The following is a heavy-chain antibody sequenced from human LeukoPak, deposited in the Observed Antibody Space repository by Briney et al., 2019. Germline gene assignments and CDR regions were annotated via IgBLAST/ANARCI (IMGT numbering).Heavy chain of an antibody. D-gene: IGHD6-19*01. CDR1: GGTFSSYA. V-gene: IGHV1-69*05. J-gene: IGHJ5*02. Sequence: GSSVKVSCKASGGTFSSYAISWVRQAPGQGLEWMGRIVPVFGTANYAQKFQGRVTITTDESTSTAYMELSSLRSEDTAVYYCARDRRAVAGSAGRFDPWGQGTLVTVSS. CDR2: IVPVFGTA. CDR3: ARDRRAVAGSAGRFDP.